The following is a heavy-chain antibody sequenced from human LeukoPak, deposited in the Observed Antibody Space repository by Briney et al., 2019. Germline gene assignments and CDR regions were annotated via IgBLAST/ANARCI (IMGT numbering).Heavy chain of an antibody. CDR3: ARIRSPIAAADAYYFDY. J-gene: IGHJ4*02. CDR2: IYTSGST. Sequence: SETLSLTCTVSGGSVSTGSYYWSWIRQPAGKGLEWIGRIYTSGSTNYNPSLKSRVTMSVDTSKNQFSLKLSSVTAADTAVYYCARIRSPIAAADAYYFDYWGQGTLVTVSS. D-gene: IGHD6-13*01. V-gene: IGHV4-61*02. CDR1: GGSVSTGSYY.